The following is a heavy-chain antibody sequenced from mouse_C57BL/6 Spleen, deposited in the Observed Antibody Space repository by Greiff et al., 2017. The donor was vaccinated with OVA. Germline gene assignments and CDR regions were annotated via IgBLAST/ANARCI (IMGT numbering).Heavy chain of an antibody. J-gene: IGHJ1*03. CDR2: IDPNSGGT. Sequence: QVQLQQPGAELVKPGASVKLSCKASGYTFTSYWMHWVKQRPGRGLEWIGRIDPNSGGTKYNEKFKSKATLTVDKPSSTAYMQLSSLTSEDSAVYYWARGGGYYGSSYWYFDVWGTGTTVTVSS. D-gene: IGHD1-1*01. V-gene: IGHV1-72*01. CDR3: ARGGGYYGSSYWYFDV. CDR1: GYTFTSYW.